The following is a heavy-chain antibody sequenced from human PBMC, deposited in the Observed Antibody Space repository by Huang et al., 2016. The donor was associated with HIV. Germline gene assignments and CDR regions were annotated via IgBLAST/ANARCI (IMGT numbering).Heavy chain of an antibody. CDR1: GDTVCKYV. V-gene: IGHV1-69*01. Sequence: QVQLVQSGAEVKKPGSSVKVSCKASGDTVCKYVISWVRQAPGQGLEWMRGIVPGFGSPSYAQKFPGRVTSNADESTSTLYMELSSLRSEDTALYYCAKEGSSSHDYEMRAFDIWGQGTMVTVSS. CDR3: AKEGSSSHDYEMRAFDI. D-gene: IGHD3-22*01. CDR2: IVPGFGSP. J-gene: IGHJ3*02.